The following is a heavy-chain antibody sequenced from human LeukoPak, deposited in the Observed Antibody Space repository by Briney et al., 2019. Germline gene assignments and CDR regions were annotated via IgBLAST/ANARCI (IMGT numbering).Heavy chain of an antibody. Sequence: PSETLSLTCAVYGGSFSGYYWSWIRQPPGKGLEWIGEINHSGSTNYNPSLKSRVTISVDTSKNQFSLKLSSVTAADTAVYYCARLTTVTTYGFDYWGQGTLVTVSS. J-gene: IGHJ4*02. CDR1: GGSFSGYY. V-gene: IGHV4-34*01. CDR2: INHSGST. CDR3: ARLTTVTTYGFDY. D-gene: IGHD4-17*01.